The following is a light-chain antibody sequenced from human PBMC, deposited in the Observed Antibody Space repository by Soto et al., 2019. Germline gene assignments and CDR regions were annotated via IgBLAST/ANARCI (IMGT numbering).Light chain of an antibody. Sequence: EIVMTQSPATLSLSPVERATLSCRASRSISSNLAWYQQKLGQAPRLLIYAASTRATGIPARFSGSGSGTEFTLTISSLQSEDFVVYYCQQYNNWPRTFGQGTKVDIK. V-gene: IGKV3-15*01. CDR1: RSISSN. J-gene: IGKJ1*01. CDR3: QQYNNWPRT. CDR2: AAS.